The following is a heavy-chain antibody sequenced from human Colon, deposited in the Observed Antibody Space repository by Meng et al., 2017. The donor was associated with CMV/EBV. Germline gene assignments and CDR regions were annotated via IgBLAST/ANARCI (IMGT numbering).Heavy chain of an antibody. Sequence: SVASIGPSDSWWVRVRPPPGKGLEWIGSIYYSGNTYYTPSLKSRVTISVDPSKSQFSLKLSSVTAADTAVYYCARQLGQGLWAFDYWGQGSLVTVSS. CDR1: VASIGPSDSW. D-gene: IGHD6-19*01. CDR3: ARQLGQGLWAFDY. J-gene: IGHJ4*02. CDR2: IYYSGNT. V-gene: IGHV4-39*01.